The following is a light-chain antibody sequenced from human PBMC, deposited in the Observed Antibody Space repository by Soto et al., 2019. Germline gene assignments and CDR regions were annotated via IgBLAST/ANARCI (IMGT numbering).Light chain of an antibody. CDR1: QRGLYSYNNKNY. CDR3: QQYFSTRLT. J-gene: IGKJ4*01. CDR2: WAF. Sequence: DIVMTQSPDSLAVSLVVRATINCTSSQRGLYSYNNKNYLGWYQQKAGEPPRLLIHWAFTRDSGMPDRFSVSGSGTDFTLSISSMQAKDVADYYCQQYFSTRLTVGRGTKVEIK. V-gene: IGKV4-1*01.